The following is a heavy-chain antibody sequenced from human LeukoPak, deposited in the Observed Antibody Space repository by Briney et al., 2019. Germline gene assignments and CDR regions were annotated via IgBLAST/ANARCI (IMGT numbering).Heavy chain of an antibody. CDR3: ARDLRRIAAYYFDY. Sequence: GSLRLSCAASGFTFSSYAIHWVRQAPGKGLEWVAVISSDGRDKHHADSVKGRFTISRDNSKNTLYLQTNSLRAEDTAVYCCARDLRRIAAYYFDYWGQGTLVTVSS. CDR2: ISSDGRDK. J-gene: IGHJ4*02. D-gene: IGHD6-25*01. V-gene: IGHV3-30*03. CDR1: GFTFSSYA.